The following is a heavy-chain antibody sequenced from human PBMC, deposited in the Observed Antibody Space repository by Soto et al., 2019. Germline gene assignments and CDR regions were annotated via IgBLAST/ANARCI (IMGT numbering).Heavy chain of an antibody. CDR3: ARVRRGYYGSGSYYFDY. D-gene: IGHD3-10*01. CDR2: FYTGGTT. V-gene: IGHV3-53*01. Sequence: GGSLRLSCAASGFTVRSNYMSWVRQAPGKGLEWVSVFYTGGTTYYAASVKGRFTFSRDTSKNTLYLQMNSLRAEDTAVYYCARVRRGYYGSGSYYFDYWGRGTLVTVSS. CDR1: GFTVRSNY. J-gene: IGHJ4*02.